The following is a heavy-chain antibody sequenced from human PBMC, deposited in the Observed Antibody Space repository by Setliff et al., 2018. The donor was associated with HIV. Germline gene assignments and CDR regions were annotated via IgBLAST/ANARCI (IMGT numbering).Heavy chain of an antibody. CDR2: IYHIGST. Sequence: PSETLSLTCAVSGYSISSGYYWGWIRQPPGKGLEWIGSIYHIGSTYYNPSLKSRVTISVDTSKNQFSLKLSSVTAADTAMYYCARQKGYGGNPFDYWGQGTLVTSPQ. D-gene: IGHD4-17*01. CDR1: GYSISSGYY. J-gene: IGHJ4*02. V-gene: IGHV4-38-2*01. CDR3: ARQKGYGGNPFDY.